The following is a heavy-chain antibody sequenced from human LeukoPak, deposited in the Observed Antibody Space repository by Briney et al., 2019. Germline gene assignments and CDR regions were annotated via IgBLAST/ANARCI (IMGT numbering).Heavy chain of an antibody. CDR3: ARMASGPSITMVRGVKPYYYYMDV. CDR2: IFVCGST. J-gene: IGHJ6*03. D-gene: IGHD3-10*01. Sequence: SETLSLTCSVSGDSISSYCWNWIRKSPAKGLEWIGHIFVCGSTNHNPSLKSRVTISVDTSRNQYFLKLSSVTAADTAVYYCARMASGPSITMVRGVKPYYYYMDVWGKGTTVTISS. V-gene: IGHV4-4*09. CDR1: GDSISSYC.